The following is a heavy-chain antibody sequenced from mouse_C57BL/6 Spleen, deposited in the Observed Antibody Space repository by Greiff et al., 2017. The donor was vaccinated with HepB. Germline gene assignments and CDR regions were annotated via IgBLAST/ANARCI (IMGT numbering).Heavy chain of an antibody. CDR2: IWSGGST. V-gene: IGHV2-2*01. CDR1: GFSLTSYG. D-gene: IGHD1-1*01. J-gene: IGHJ1*03. CDR3: ARGSLPVVARDFDV. Sequence: VQRVESGPGLVQPSQSLSITCTVSGFSLTSYGVHWVRQSPGKGLEWLGVIWSGGSTDYNAAFISRLSISKDNSKSQVFFKMNSLQADDTAIYYCARGSLPVVARDFDVWGTGTTVTVSS.